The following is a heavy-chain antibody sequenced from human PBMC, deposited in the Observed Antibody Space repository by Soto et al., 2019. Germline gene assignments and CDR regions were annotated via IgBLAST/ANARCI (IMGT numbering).Heavy chain of an antibody. J-gene: IGHJ3*01. V-gene: IGHV4-59*12. D-gene: IGHD4-17*01. CDR3: ASRLTLATTSVEAFDL. Sequence: QVQLQESGPGLVKPSETLSLTCTVSNGSIINYYWSWIRQPPVKGLEWIGSIYYSGSTNYHPYLKGRVTMSVDMSRNQISLKLTSVTAADTAVYYCASRLTLATTSVEAFDLWGQGTMVTVSS. CDR2: IYYSGST. CDR1: NGSIINYY.